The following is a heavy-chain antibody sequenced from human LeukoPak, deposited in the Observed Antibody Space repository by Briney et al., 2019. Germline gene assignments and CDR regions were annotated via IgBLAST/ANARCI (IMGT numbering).Heavy chain of an antibody. Sequence: ASVKVSCKASGYTFTSYDINWLRQATGQGLEWMGWMNPNSGNTGYAQKFQGRVTITRNTSISTAYMELSSLRSEDTAVYYCARVAIFAWELPLLDYWGQGTLVTVSS. CDR3: ARVAIFAWELPLLDY. V-gene: IGHV1-8*03. CDR1: GYTFTSYD. J-gene: IGHJ4*02. CDR2: MNPNSGNT. D-gene: IGHD1-26*01.